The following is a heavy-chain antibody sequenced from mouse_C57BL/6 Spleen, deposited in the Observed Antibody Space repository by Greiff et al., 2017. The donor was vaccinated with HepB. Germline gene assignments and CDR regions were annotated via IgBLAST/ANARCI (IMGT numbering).Heavy chain of an antibody. CDR3: AKSSYRYYAMDY. CDR2: ISYDGSN. J-gene: IGHJ4*01. Sequence: DVQLQESGPGLVKPSQSLSLTCSVTGYSITSGYYWNWIRQFPGNKLEWMGYISYDGSNNYNPSLKNRISITRDTSKNQFFLKLNSVTTEDTATYYCAKSSYRYYAMDYWGQGTSVTVSS. CDR1: GYSITSGYY. V-gene: IGHV3-6*01. D-gene: IGHD1-1*01.